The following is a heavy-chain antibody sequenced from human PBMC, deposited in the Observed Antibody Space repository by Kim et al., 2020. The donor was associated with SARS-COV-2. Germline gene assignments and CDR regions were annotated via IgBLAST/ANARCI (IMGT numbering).Heavy chain of an antibody. CDR2: I. J-gene: IGHJ4*02. Sequence: IHTAHSVTRRFTISRDNDKNSLFLQMTSLRAEDTAVYYCARGPNYSPFDYWGQGTLVTVSS. CDR3: ARGPNYSPFDY. V-gene: IGHV3-48*03. D-gene: IGHD4-4*01.